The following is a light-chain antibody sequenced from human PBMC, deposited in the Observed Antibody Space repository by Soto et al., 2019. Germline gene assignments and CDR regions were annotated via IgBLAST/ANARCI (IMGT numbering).Light chain of an antibody. Sequence: QSVLTQPASVSGSPGQSITISCTGASSDVGGYIYVSWYQQHPGKAPKLMIYEVSNRPSGVSNRFSGSKSGNTASLTISGLQAEDEAAYYCSSYTSSSSWVFGGGTKLTVL. J-gene: IGLJ3*02. V-gene: IGLV2-14*01. CDR3: SSYTSSSSWV. CDR2: EVS. CDR1: SSDVGGYIY.